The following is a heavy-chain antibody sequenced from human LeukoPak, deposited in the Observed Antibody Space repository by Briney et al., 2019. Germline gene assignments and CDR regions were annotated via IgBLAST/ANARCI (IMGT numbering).Heavy chain of an antibody. CDR3: AKDLSSGYFHYFDY. CDR1: GFTFSSYA. CDR2: ITGSGGSK. J-gene: IGHJ4*02. D-gene: IGHD5-12*01. V-gene: IGHV3-23*01. Sequence: GASLRLSCAASGFTFSSYAMSWVRQAPGKGLEWVSAITGSGGSKYYADSVKGRFTISRDNSKNTLYLQMNSLRAEDTAVYYCAKDLSSGYFHYFDYLGQGTLVTVSS.